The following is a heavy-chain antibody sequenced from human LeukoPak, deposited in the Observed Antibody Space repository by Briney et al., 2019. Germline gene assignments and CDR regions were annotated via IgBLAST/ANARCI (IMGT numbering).Heavy chain of an antibody. D-gene: IGHD5-24*01. CDR2: ITPSGGT. J-gene: IGHJ4*02. Sequence: ALVKVSCKASGYTFTSYAIHWVRQAPGQGLEWMGWITPSGGTNYPQKFQGRVAITWDTSITTAYMDLSRLTSDDTAVYYCARDRYGDGFAHLDYWGQGALVTVPS. CDR1: GYTFTSYA. CDR3: ARDRYGDGFAHLDY. V-gene: IGHV1-2*02.